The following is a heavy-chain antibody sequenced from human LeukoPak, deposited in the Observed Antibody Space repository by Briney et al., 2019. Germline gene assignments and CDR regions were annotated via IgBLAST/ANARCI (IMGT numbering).Heavy chain of an antibody. D-gene: IGHD3-10*01. V-gene: IGHV4-34*01. CDR2: INHSGST. Sequence: KPSETLSLTCAVYGGSFSGYYWSWIRQPPGKGLEWIGEINHSGSTNYNPSLKSRVTISVDTSKNQFSLKLSSVTAADTAVYYCARGGRLWFRYYFDYWGQGTLVTVSS. J-gene: IGHJ4*02. CDR3: ARGGRLWFRYYFDY. CDR1: GGSFSGYY.